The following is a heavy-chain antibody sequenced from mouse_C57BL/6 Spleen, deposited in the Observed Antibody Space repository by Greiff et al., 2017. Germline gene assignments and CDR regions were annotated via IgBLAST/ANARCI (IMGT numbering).Heavy chain of an antibody. CDR2: IDPSDSET. V-gene: IGHV1-52*01. Sequence: VQLQQPGAELVRPGSSVKLSCKASGYTFTSYWMHWVKQRPIQGLEWIGNIDPSDSETHYNQKFKDKATLTVDKSSSTAYMQLSSLTSEDSAVYYCAFITTVVRYFDVWGTGTTVTVSS. D-gene: IGHD1-1*01. CDR1: GYTFTSYW. CDR3: AFITTVVRYFDV. J-gene: IGHJ1*03.